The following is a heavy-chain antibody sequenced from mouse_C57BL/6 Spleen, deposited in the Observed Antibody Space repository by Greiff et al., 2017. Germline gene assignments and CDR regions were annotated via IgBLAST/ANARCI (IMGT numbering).Heavy chain of an antibody. J-gene: IGHJ2*01. Sequence: QVQLQQPGAELVKPGASVKMSCKASGYTFTSYWINWVKQRPGQGLEWIGDIYPGSGSTNYNEKFKSKATLTVDTSSSTAYMQLSSLTSEDSAVYYCARRAHYCGSPYFDYWGQGTTLTVSS. CDR1: GYTFTSYW. CDR2: IYPGSGST. CDR3: ARRAHYCGSPYFDY. D-gene: IGHD1-1*01. V-gene: IGHV1-55*01.